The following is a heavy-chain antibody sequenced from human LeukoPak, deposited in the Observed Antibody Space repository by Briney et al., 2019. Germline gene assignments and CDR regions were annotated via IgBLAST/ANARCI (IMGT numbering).Heavy chain of an antibody. J-gene: IGHJ3*02. CDR1: GGSISSYY. Sequence: SETLSLTCTVPGGSISSYYWSWVRQPPGKGLEWIGYVFYSGSTNYNPSLKSRVTISVDTSKNQFSLKLSSVTAADTAVYYCARDVGSSGYNAFDIWGQGTVVTVSS. D-gene: IGHD3-22*01. CDR2: VFYSGST. V-gene: IGHV4-59*01. CDR3: ARDVGSSGYNAFDI.